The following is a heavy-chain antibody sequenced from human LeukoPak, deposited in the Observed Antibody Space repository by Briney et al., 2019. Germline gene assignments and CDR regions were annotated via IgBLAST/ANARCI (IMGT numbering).Heavy chain of an antibody. CDR1: GFRFSNYA. CDR3: AKGAYDYVEIAYFDY. V-gene: IGHV3-23*01. J-gene: IGHJ4*02. Sequence: PGGSLRLSCATSGFRFSNYAINWVRQAPGKGLEWVSLIIASSGATFYADSVKGRFTISRDTSKNTLYLQMSSLRDEDTAVYYCAKGAYDYVEIAYFDYWGQGTLVTVSS. CDR2: IIASSGAT. D-gene: IGHD5-12*01.